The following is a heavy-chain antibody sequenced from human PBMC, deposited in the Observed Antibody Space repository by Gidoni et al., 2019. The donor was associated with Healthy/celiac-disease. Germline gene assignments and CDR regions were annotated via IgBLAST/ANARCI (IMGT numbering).Heavy chain of an antibody. D-gene: IGHD5-12*01. CDR2: IYYSGST. V-gene: IGHV4-59*01. CDR1: GGSISSYY. Sequence: QVQLQGSGPGLVKPSETLSLTCTVSGGSISSYYWSWIRQPPGKGLEWIGYIYYSGSTNYNPSLKSRVTISVDTSKNQFSLKLSSVTAADTAVYCCARRDGYNSGDDYWGQGTLVTVSS. CDR3: ARRDGYNSGDDY. J-gene: IGHJ4*02.